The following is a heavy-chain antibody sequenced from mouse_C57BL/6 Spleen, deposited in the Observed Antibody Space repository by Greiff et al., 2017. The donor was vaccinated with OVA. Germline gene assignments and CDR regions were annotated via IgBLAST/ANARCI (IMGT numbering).Heavy chain of an antibody. CDR1: GYTFTEYT. D-gene: IGHD1-1*01. CDR2: FYPGSGSI. J-gene: IGHJ3*01. CDR3: ARHEEGYYGSSYHVSWFAY. V-gene: IGHV1-62-2*01. Sequence: VKVVESGAELVKPGASVKLSCKASGYTFTEYTIHWVKQRSGQGLEWIGWFYPGSGSIKYNEKFKDKATLTADKSSSTGYMELSRLTSEDSAVYFCARHEEGYYGSSYHVSWFAYWGQGTLVTVSA.